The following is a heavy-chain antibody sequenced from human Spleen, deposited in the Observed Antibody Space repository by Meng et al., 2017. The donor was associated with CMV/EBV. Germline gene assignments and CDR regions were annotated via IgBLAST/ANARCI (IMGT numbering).Heavy chain of an antibody. D-gene: IGHD1-1*01. CDR1: GFTFDDYG. J-gene: IGHJ4*02. CDR2: INWNGGST. CDR3: ATGVYMSGTDY. Sequence: GGSLRLSCAASGFTFDDYGMSWVRQAPGKGLEWVSGINWNGGSTGYADSVKGRFTISRDTSKNTVYLQMNSLRAEDTAVYYCATGVYMSGTDYWGQGTLVTVSS. V-gene: IGHV3-20*04.